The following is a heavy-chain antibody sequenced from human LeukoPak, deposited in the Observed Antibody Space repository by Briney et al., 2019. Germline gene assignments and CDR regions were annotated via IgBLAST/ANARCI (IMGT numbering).Heavy chain of an antibody. CDR2: IFTSGST. D-gene: IGHD5-12*01. CDR3: ARVRLDIGRHYYMDV. CDR1: GVSITSSY. Sequence: SATLSLTCTVSGVSITSSYWGWARQPAGKGLEWVGLIFTSGSTNYNSSLESRLSLSVDTPTNQFSLRPRAVTAADTAVYYCARVRLDIGRHYYMDVWGEGTTVTVSS. V-gene: IGHV4-4*07. J-gene: IGHJ6*03.